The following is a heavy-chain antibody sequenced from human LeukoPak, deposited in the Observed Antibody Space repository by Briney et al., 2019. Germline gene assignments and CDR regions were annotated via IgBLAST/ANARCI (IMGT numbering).Heavy chain of an antibody. J-gene: IGHJ4*02. CDR1: GFTFSSYA. D-gene: IGHD5-18*01. CDR2: ISGRGDST. V-gene: IGHV3-23*01. Sequence: GGSLRLSCSASGFTFSSYAMTWVRQAPGKGLEWVSAISGRGDSTYYADSVKGRFTISRDNSKNTLYLQMNSLRAEDTAVYYCAKDTGAIQLWLFFDYWGQGTLVTVSS. CDR3: AKDTGAIQLWLFFDY.